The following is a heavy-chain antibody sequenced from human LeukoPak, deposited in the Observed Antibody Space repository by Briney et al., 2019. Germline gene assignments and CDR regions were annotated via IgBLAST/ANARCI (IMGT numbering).Heavy chain of an antibody. CDR1: GGSISRNNYY. V-gene: IGHV4-39*07. D-gene: IGHD2-15*01. Sequence: SETLSLTCTVSGGSISRNNYYWDWIRQPPGKGLEYIGSIYYSGSTYYTPSLKSRATISVDTSKNQFSLKLSSVTAADTAVYYCARGYSGHFDYWGQGTLVTVSS. J-gene: IGHJ4*02. CDR3: ARGYSGHFDY. CDR2: IYYSGST.